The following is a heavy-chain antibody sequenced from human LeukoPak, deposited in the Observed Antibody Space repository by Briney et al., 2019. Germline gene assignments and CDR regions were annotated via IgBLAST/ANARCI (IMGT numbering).Heavy chain of an antibody. D-gene: IGHD4-17*01. CDR1: GGTFSSYA. CDR3: ARVMTTVTKDDAFDI. CDR2: IIPILGIA. Sequence: ASVKVSCKASGGTFSSYAISWVRQAPGQGLEWMGRIIPILGIANYAQKFQGRVTITADKSTSTAYMELSSLRSDDTAAYYCARVMTTVTKDDAFDIWGQGTMVTVSS. V-gene: IGHV1-69*04. J-gene: IGHJ3*02.